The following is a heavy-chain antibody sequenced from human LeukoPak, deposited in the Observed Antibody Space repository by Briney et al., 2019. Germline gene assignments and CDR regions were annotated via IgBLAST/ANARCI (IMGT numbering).Heavy chain of an antibody. Sequence: GGSLRLSCAASGFTFSSYAMHWVRQAPGKGLEWVAFIRYDGSNKYYADSVKGRFTISRDNSKNTLYLQMNSLRAEDTAVYYCAKDRSDFWSGYRIDYWGQGTLVTVSS. CDR3: AKDRSDFWSGYRIDY. CDR2: IRYDGSNK. V-gene: IGHV3-30*02. CDR1: GFTFSSYA. D-gene: IGHD3-3*01. J-gene: IGHJ4*02.